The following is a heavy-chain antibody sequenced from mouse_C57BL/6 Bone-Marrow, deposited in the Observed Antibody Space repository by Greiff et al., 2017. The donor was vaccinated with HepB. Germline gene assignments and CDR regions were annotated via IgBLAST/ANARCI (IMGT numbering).Heavy chain of an antibody. J-gene: IGHJ2*01. CDR2: IRSKSNNYAT. Sequence: EVKLVESGGGLVQPKGSLKLSCAASGFSFNTYAMNWVRQAPGKGLEWVARIRSKSNNYATYYADSVKDRFTISRDDSESMLYLQMNNLKTEDTAMYYCVRLYYDYDEGVGYYFDYWGQGTTLTVSS. D-gene: IGHD2-4*01. V-gene: IGHV10-1*01. CDR3: VRLYYDYDEGVGYYFDY. CDR1: GFSFNTYA.